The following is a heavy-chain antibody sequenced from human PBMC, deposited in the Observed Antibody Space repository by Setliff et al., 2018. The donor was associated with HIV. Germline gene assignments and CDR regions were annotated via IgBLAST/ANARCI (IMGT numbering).Heavy chain of an antibody. V-gene: IGHV4-4*09. CDR1: DDSFRNYD. Sequence: SETMSLTCVVADDSFRNYDWTWIRQPPGKALEWIGYISSSGTTNYNPSLRIRVTTSIETSNTRFSLWLRSVTAADTATYFCAILGRAIDDGGSSLRLDFLCQGMLVTVSS. J-gene: IGHJ4*02. CDR3: AILGRAIDDGGSSLRLDF. D-gene: IGHD2-15*01. CDR2: ISSSGTT.